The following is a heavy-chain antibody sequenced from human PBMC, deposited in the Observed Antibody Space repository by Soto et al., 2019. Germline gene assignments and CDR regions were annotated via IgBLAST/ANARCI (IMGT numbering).Heavy chain of an antibody. V-gene: IGHV3-11*04. CDR2: ISSSGTTI. J-gene: IGHJ4*02. CDR1: GFTFSDYY. CDR3: ARESEDLTSNFDY. Sequence: GGSLRLSCAASGFTFSDYYMSWIRQAPGKGLEWVSYISSSGTTIYYADSVKGRFTISRDNAKNSLYLQMNSLRAEDTAVYYCARESEDLTSNFDYWGQGTLVTVSS.